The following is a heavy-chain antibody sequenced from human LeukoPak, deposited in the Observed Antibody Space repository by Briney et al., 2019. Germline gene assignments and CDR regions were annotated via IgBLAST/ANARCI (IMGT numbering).Heavy chain of an antibody. CDR2: IYYSGST. J-gene: IGHJ5*02. V-gene: IGHV4-30-4*01. CDR3: ARAMTVAATPNWFDP. CDR1: GGSISSGDYY. D-gene: IGHD2-15*01. Sequence: SQTLSLTCTVSGGSISSGDYYWSWIRQPPGKGLEWIGYIYYSGSTYYNPSLKSRVTISVDTSKNQFSLKLSSVTAADTAVYYCARAMTVAATPNWFDPWGQGTLVTVSS.